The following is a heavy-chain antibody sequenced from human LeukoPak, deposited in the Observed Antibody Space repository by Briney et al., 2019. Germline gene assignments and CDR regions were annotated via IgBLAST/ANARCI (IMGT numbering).Heavy chain of an antibody. CDR3: ARGRSGLSSSGLFVSRKKNWFDP. CDR1: GGSISSSSYY. V-gene: IGHV4-39*07. Sequence: SSETLSLTCTVSGGSISSSSYYWGWIRQPPGKGLEWIGSIYYSGSTYYNPSLKSRVTISVDTSKNQFSLKLSSVTAADTAVYYCARGRSGLSSSGLFVSRKKNWFDPWGQGTLVTVSS. D-gene: IGHD6-19*01. CDR2: IYYSGST. J-gene: IGHJ5*02.